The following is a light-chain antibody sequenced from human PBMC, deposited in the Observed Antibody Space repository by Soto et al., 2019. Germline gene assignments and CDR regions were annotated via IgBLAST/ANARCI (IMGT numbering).Light chain of an antibody. CDR2: AAS. CDR1: QSINTY. J-gene: IGKJ4*01. V-gene: IGKV1-39*01. CDR3: QQSYGSPHT. Sequence: DIQMTQSPSSLSASVGDRVTITCRASQSINTYLNWYQQKPGKAPKLLIYAASSLQSGVPSRFSGSGSGTDFTLIVISLQTEDFATYYCQQSYGSPHTFGGGTKVEIK.